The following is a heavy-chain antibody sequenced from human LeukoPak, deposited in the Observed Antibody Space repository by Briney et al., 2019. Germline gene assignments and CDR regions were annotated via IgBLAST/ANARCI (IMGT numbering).Heavy chain of an antibody. CDR2: INHSGST. CDR3: ARRRSGGKGMDV. V-gene: IGHV4-34*01. CDR1: GGSLSGYY. J-gene: IGHJ6*04. Sequence: SETLSLTCAVYGGSLSGYYWSWIRQPPGKGLEWIGEINHSGSTNYNPSLKSRVTISVDTSKNQFSLKLSSVTAADTAVFYCARRRSGGKGMDVWGKGTTVTVSS. D-gene: IGHD2-15*01.